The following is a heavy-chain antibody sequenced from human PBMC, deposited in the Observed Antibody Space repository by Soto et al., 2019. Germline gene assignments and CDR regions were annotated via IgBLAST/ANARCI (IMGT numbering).Heavy chain of an antibody. CDR3: ARNFDRRPLDY. D-gene: IGHD3-9*01. CDR1: GGSFSGYY. Sequence: QVQLQQWGAGLLKPSETLSLTCAVYGGSFSGYYWSWIRQPPGKGLEWIGEINHSGSTNYNPSLKSRVTISVDTSKNQFSLKLSSVTAADTAVYYCARNFDRRPLDYWGQGTLVTVSS. V-gene: IGHV4-34*01. J-gene: IGHJ4*02. CDR2: INHSGST.